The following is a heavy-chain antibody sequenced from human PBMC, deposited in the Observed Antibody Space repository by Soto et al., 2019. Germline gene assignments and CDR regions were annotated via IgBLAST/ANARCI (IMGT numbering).Heavy chain of an antibody. CDR3: ASRARPGYYYYGMDV. J-gene: IGHJ6*02. Sequence: ASVKVSCKASGYTFTSYAMHWVRQAPGQRLEWMGWINAGNGNTKYSQKFQGRVTITRDTSASTAYMELSSLRSEDTAVYYCASRARPGYYYYGMDVWGQGTTVTVSS. CDR1: GYTFTSYA. CDR2: INAGNGNT. D-gene: IGHD6-6*01. V-gene: IGHV1-3*01.